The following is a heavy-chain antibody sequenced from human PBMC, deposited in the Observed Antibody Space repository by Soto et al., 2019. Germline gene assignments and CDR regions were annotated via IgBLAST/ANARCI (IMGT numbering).Heavy chain of an antibody. D-gene: IGHD3-22*01. CDR3: SKRFNYDDSRGYSDY. CDR2: ISGSGGST. Sequence: GSLRLSCAASGFTFSSYAMSWVRQAPGKGLEWVSAISGSGGSTYYADSVKGRFTISRDNSKNTLYLQMNSLRAEDTAVYYCSKRFNYDDSRGYSDYWSQGSVVTVSS. CDR1: GFTFSSYA. V-gene: IGHV3-23*01. J-gene: IGHJ4*02.